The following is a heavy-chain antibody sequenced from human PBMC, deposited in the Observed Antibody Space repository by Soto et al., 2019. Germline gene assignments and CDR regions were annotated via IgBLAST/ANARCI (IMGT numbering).Heavy chain of an antibody. J-gene: IGHJ2*01. CDR3: ARVPGL. CDR2: IYHSGST. CDR1: GGSISSGGYS. Sequence: QLQLQESGSGLVKPSQTLSLTCAVSGGSISSGGYSWSWIRQPPGKGLEWIGYIYHSGSTYYSPSLKLRATLAVAMSKNQSSLNLSSVPAADTAVYYCARVPGLWGRGTLVTVSS. V-gene: IGHV4-30-2*01.